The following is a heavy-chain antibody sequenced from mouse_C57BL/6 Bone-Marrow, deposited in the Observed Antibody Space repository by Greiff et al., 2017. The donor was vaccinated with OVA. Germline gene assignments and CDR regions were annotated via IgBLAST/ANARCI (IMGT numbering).Heavy chain of an antibody. Sequence: VQLQQSGTVLARPGASVKMSCKTSGYTFTSYWMHWVKQRPGQGLEWIGAIYPGNSDTSYNQKFKGKAKLTAVTSASTAYMELSSLTNEDSAVYYGTRSGTITWVAYWGQGTLVTVSA. CDR3: TRSGTITWVAY. CDR2: IYPGNSDT. CDR1: GYTFTSYW. V-gene: IGHV1-5*01. D-gene: IGHD4-1*01. J-gene: IGHJ3*01.